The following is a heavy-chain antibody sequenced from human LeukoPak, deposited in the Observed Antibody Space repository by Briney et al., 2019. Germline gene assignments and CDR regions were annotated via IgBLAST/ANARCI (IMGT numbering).Heavy chain of an antibody. Sequence: ASVKVSCKASGYTFTGYYMHWVRQAPGQGLEWMGWINPNSGGTNYAQKFQGRVTMTRDTSISTAYMELSRPRSDDTAVYYCARVLGYRYYFDYWGQGTLVTVSS. D-gene: IGHD5-18*01. CDR1: GYTFTGYY. CDR3: ARVLGYRYYFDY. V-gene: IGHV1-2*02. J-gene: IGHJ4*02. CDR2: INPNSGGT.